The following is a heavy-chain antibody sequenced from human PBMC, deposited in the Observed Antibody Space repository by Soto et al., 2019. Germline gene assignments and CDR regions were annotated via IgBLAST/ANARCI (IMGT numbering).Heavy chain of an antibody. CDR1: GFTFSSYS. D-gene: IGHD4-17*01. V-gene: IGHV3-21*01. Sequence: GGSLRLSCAASGFTFSSYSMNWVRQAPGKGLEWVSSISSSSSYIYYADSVKGRFTISRDNAKNSLYLQMNSLRAEDTAVYYCARALSEYGEGYMDVWGKGTTVTVSS. CDR2: ISSSSSYI. J-gene: IGHJ6*03. CDR3: ARALSEYGEGYMDV.